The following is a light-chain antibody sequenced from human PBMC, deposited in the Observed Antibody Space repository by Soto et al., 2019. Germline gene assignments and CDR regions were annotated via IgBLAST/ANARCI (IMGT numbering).Light chain of an antibody. V-gene: IGKV1-33*01. CDR3: QQLNSYPRGVT. Sequence: IQMTQSPPSLSASVGDRVTITGQASQAISHHLNWYQHKPGKAPTLLIYDAYNLETGVPSRFSGRVSGTDFTFTISSPQPEDFATYYCQQLNSYPRGVTFGGGTKVEIK. CDR1: QAISHH. J-gene: IGKJ4*01. CDR2: DAY.